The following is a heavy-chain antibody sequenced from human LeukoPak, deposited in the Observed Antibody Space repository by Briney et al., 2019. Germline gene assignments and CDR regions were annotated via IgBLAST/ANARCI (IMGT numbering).Heavy chain of an antibody. V-gene: IGHV3-30-3*01. CDR1: GFTFSSYW. J-gene: IGHJ4*02. CDR3: ARDTLASAGTRGYFDQ. CDR2: ISYDGSNK. D-gene: IGHD6-13*01. Sequence: GGSLRLSCAASGFTFSSYWMHWVRQAPGKGLEWVAVISYDGSNKYYADSLKGRLSISRDNSKNTLYLQMNSLRAEDTAVYYCARDTLASAGTRGYFDQWGQGTLVTVSS.